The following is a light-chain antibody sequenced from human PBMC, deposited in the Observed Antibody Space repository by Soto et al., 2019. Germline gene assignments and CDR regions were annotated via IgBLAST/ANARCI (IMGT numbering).Light chain of an antibody. J-gene: IGLJ2*01. Sequence: QSVLTQPPSVSGAPGQRVTISCTGSSSNIGAGYDVHWYQQLPGTAPKLLIYGNSNRPSGVPDRFSGSKSGTSASLAITGLQAEDEAYYYCQSYDSILSVVFGGGTKLTVL. CDR1: SSNIGAGYD. CDR2: GNS. V-gene: IGLV1-40*01. CDR3: QSYDSILSVV.